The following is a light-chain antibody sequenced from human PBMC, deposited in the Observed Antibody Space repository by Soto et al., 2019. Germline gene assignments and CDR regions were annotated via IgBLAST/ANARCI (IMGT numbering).Light chain of an antibody. CDR3: QQSFSSPWT. CDR2: WAS. CDR1: QTVLDSSNNKDY. J-gene: IGKJ1*01. Sequence: DIVMTQSPDSLAVSLGERATISCKSSQTVLDSSNNKDYLRWYQHKAGQPPKLLIYWASTREFGVPDRFSGSGSGTDFTLTISSLQPEDFATYFCQQSFSSPWTFGQGTKVVIK. V-gene: IGKV4-1*01.